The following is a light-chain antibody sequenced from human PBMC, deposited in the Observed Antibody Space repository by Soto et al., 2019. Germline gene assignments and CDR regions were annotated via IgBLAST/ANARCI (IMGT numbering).Light chain of an antibody. CDR3: QQYDTWPLT. Sequence: EIVMTQSPATLSVSPGERVTLSWRARQSVGSNLAWYQQTPGQAPRVVIYDASTRATVIPARFSGSGSGTEVTLTISSLQSEDLAVYYCQQYDTWPLTFGGGTKVDI. V-gene: IGKV3-15*01. J-gene: IGKJ4*01. CDR2: DAS. CDR1: QSVGSN.